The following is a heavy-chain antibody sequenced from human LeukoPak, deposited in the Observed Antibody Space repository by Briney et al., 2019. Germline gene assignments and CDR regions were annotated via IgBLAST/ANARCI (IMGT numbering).Heavy chain of an antibody. CDR1: GGSFSGYY. Sequence: SETLSLTCAVYGGSFSGYYWSWIRQPSGKGLEWIGEINHSGSTNYNPSLKSRVTISVDTSKNQFSLKLSSVTAADTGVYYCARDSGSYSDQSAFDIWGQGTMVTVSS. CDR2: INHSGST. J-gene: IGHJ3*02. D-gene: IGHD1-26*01. CDR3: ARDSGSYSDQSAFDI. V-gene: IGHV4-34*01.